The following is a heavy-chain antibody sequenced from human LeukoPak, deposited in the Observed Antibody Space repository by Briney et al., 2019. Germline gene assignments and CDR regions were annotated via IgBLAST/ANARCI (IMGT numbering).Heavy chain of an antibody. D-gene: IGHD3-22*01. CDR1: GGSISSGDYY. CDR2: IYYSGST. V-gene: IGHV4-30-4*01. J-gene: IGHJ4*02. Sequence: PSETLSLTCTVSGGSISSGDYYWSWIRQPPGKGLEWIGYIYYSGSTYYNPSLKSRVTISVDTSKNQFSLKLSSVTAADTAVYYCARARRSGYYYYWGQGTLVTVSP. CDR3: ARARRSGYYYY.